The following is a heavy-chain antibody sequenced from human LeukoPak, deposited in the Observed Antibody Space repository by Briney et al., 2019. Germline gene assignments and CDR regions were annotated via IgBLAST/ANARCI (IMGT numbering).Heavy chain of an antibody. Sequence: GSLRLSCAASGFTFIDYGIYWVRQAPGKGLEWIGEISPSGSTNYNPSLRSRVTISVDTSKNQFSLRLRSVTAADTAAYYCARGGARIVVVVAATPPPYHYYHGLDVWGQGTTVTVSS. V-gene: IGHV4-34*01. CDR2: ISPSGST. J-gene: IGHJ6*02. CDR1: GFTFIDYG. CDR3: ARGGARIVVVVAATPPPYHYYHGLDV. D-gene: IGHD2-15*01.